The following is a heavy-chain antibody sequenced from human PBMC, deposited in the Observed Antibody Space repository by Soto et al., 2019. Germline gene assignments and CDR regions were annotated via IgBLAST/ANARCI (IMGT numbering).Heavy chain of an antibody. V-gene: IGHV4-59*01. D-gene: IGHD3-22*01. CDR3: TGAYYDINGYSLDP. CDR1: GGSISSGY. CDR2: IYYGGSI. Sequence: SETLSLTCSVSGGSISSGYWTWIRQPPGKGLEWIGYIYYGGSINYNPSLKSRVIISVDTAKNQFSLRLSSVTAVDTAVYYCTGAYYDINGYSLDPWGQGTSVTVSS. J-gene: IGHJ5*02.